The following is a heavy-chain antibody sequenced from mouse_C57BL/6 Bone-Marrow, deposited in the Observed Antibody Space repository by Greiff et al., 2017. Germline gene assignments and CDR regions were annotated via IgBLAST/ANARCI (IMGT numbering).Heavy chain of an antibody. CDR1: GYTFTSYW. CDR3: ARAFITTVVAHYYAMDY. Sequence: QVQLQQPGAELVMPGASVKLSCKASGYTFTSYWMHWVKQRPGQGLEWIGEIDPSDSYTNYNQKFKGKSTLTVDKSSSTAYMQLSSLTSEDSAVYYCARAFITTVVAHYYAMDYWGQGTSVTVSS. D-gene: IGHD1-1*01. J-gene: IGHJ4*01. CDR2: IDPSDSYT. V-gene: IGHV1-69*01.